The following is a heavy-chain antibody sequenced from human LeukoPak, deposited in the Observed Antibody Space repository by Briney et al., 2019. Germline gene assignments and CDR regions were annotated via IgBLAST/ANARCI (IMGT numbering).Heavy chain of an antibody. CDR1: GYILSTYA. D-gene: IGHD5-18*01. CDR2: ISTYNGNT. Sequence: GASVKVSCKTSGYILSTYAITWVRQAPGQGLEWMGWISTYNGNTKYAQNLQGRVTMTTDTSTTTAYMEVRSLISDDTAVYYCARNVRGYSYGGFDYWGRGTLVTVSS. V-gene: IGHV1-18*01. J-gene: IGHJ4*02. CDR3: ARNVRGYSYGGFDY.